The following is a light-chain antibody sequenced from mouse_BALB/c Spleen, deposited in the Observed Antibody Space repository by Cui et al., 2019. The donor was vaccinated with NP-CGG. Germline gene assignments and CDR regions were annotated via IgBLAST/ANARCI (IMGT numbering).Light chain of an antibody. CDR3: ALWYSNHWV. J-gene: IGLJ1*01. V-gene: IGLV1*01. CDR2: GTN. Sequence: QAVVTQGSALPTSPVEIVSLTCRSSTGAVTTSNYANWVQEKPDHLFTGLIGGTNNRAPGVPARFSGSLIGDKAALTITGAQTEDEAIYFCALWYSNHWVFGGGTKLTVL. CDR1: TGAVTTSNY.